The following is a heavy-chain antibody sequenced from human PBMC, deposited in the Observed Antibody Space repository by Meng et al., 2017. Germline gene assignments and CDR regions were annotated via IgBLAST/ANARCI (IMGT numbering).Heavy chain of an antibody. J-gene: IGHJ4*02. V-gene: IGHV1-18*01. CDR1: GYTFTRDG. D-gene: IGHD1-1*01. Sequence: QVQLMQSGPEGKKPEATVKVCCKTSGYTFTRDGISWVRQAPGQGLEWMGWISAYNGNTNYAQKLQGRVTMTTDTSPSTAYMALRSLRSDDTAVYYCARGRGTTGTYFDYWGQGTLVTVSS. CDR2: ISAYNGNT. CDR3: ARGRGTTGTYFDY.